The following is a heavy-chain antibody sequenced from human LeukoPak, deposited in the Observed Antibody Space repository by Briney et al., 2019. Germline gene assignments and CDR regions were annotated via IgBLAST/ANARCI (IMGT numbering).Heavy chain of an antibody. CDR2: IYSSGTT. D-gene: IGHD6-19*01. CDR1: GGSSSTHY. Sequence: PSETLSLTCTVSGGSSSTHYYSWIRQPPGPGLEWIGLIYSSGTTNYYPSLKSRLTMSLDTSTNQFSLRLNSVTVAATAVYYCARGVRDTVGWYHFDSWGQGTLVTVSS. V-gene: IGHV4-4*07. J-gene: IGHJ4*02. CDR3: ARGVRDTVGWYHFDS.